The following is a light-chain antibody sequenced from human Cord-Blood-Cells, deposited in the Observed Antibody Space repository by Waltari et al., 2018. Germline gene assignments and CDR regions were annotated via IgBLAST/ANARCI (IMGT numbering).Light chain of an antibody. CDR3: QQYYSTPWT. J-gene: IGKJ1*01. CDR1: QRVLYSSNNKNY. V-gene: IGKV4-1*01. CDR2: WAS. Sequence: DIVITQSPAPLALSLGERATINCKSSQRVLYSSNNKNYLAWYQQKPGQPPKLLIYWASTRESGVPDRFSGSGSGTDFTLTISSLQAEDVAVYYCQQYYSTPWTFGQGTKVEIK.